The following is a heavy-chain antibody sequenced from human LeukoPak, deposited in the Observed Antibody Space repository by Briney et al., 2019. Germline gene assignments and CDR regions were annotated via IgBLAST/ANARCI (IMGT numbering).Heavy chain of an antibody. D-gene: IGHD2-21*02. V-gene: IGHV5-51*01. J-gene: IGHJ3*02. CDR2: IYPGDSDT. Sequence: GESRQISCKCSGYSFTSYWIGGVRPMPGKGLEWMGIIYPGDSDTRYSPSFQGQVTLSADKSISTAYLEWSSLKASDTAMYYCAKRGDPGDAFDIWGEGTMVTVSS. CDR3: AKRGDPGDAFDI. CDR1: GYSFTSYW.